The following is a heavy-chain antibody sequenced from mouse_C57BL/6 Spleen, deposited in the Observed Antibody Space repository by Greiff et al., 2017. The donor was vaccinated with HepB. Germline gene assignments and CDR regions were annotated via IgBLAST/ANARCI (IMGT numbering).Heavy chain of an antibody. V-gene: IGHV1S81*02. J-gene: IGHJ2*01. CDR3: ARIKRIVATYFDY. CDR2: TNPTNGRT. CDR1: GYTFTSYW. D-gene: IGHD1-1*01. Sequence: QVQLQQSGAELVKAGASVKMSCKASGYTFTSYWMHWVKQRLGQGLEWFAETNPTNGRTYYNEKFKSKATLTVDKYSSTAYMLLSGPTSEDSAVYYCARIKRIVATYFDYWGQGTTLTVSS.